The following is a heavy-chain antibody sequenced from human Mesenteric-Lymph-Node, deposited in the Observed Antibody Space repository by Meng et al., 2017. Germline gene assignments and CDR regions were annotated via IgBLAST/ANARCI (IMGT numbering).Heavy chain of an antibody. CDR1: GFTFSGYG. CDR3: AKAWYYYDSSGYYYVGPDAFDI. CDR2: ISGSGGNT. J-gene: IGHJ3*02. V-gene: IGHV3-23*01. Sequence: LSLTCAASGFTFSGYGMNWVRQAPGKGLEWVSAISGSGGNTYYADSVKGRLTISRDNSKNTLYLQMNSLRAEDTAVYYCAKAWYYYDSSGYYYVGPDAFDIWGQGTMVTVSS. D-gene: IGHD3-22*01.